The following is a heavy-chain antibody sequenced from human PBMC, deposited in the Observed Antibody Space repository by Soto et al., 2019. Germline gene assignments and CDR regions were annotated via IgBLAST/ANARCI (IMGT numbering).Heavy chain of an antibody. V-gene: IGHV1-69*13. CDR1: GYTFTSYG. CDR3: ARGTVTGSEYNYYYYGMDV. Sequence: SVKVSCKASGYTFTSYGISWVRQAPGQGLEWMGGIIPLFGTTNYAQKLQGRVKLTADESTRTAYMELSTLTSEDTAVYYCARGTVTGSEYNYYYYGMDVWGQGTTVTVSS. CDR2: IIPLFGTT. J-gene: IGHJ6*02. D-gene: IGHD1-1*01.